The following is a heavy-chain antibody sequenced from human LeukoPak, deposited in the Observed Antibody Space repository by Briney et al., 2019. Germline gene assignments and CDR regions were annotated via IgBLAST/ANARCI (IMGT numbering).Heavy chain of an antibody. J-gene: IGHJ4*02. CDR1: GFTFNSHW. D-gene: IGHD1-26*01. Sequence: GGSLRLSCAASGFTFNSHWMNWVRQAPGKGLEWVANIKQDGSEKYYVDSVKGRFTVSRDNAKNSLYLQMNSLRVEDTAVYYCVRIYGGSYYDYWGQGTLVTVSS. CDR3: VRIYGGSYYDY. V-gene: IGHV3-7*01. CDR2: IKQDGSEK.